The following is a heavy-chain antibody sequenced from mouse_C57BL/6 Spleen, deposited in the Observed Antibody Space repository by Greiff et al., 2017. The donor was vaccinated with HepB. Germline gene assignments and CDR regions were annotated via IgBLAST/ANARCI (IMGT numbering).Heavy chain of an antibody. CDR1: GYAFSSYW. V-gene: IGHV1-80*01. J-gene: IGHJ4*01. CDR2: IYPGDGDT. Sequence: VQLQQSGAELVKPGASVKISCKASGYAFSSYWMNWVKQRPGKGLEWIGQIYPGDGDTNYNGKFKGKATLTADTSSSTAYMQRSSLTSEDSAVYFCARRPYEYQGRYYAMDYWGQGTSVTVSS. CDR3: ARRPYEYQGRYYAMDY. D-gene: IGHD2-4*01.